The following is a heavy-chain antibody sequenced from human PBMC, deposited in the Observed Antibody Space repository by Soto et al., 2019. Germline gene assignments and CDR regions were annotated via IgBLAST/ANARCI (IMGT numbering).Heavy chain of an antibody. V-gene: IGHV4-39*01. CDR2: IYYSGYT. CDR3: ARHNGPLYVGYYYDMDV. Sequence: QLQLQESGPGLVKPSETLSLTCTVSGGSISSSSYYWGWIRQPPGKGLEWIGSIYYSGYTYYNPSLKSRVPISVEPAKKQFPPKLSSVTAADPAVYYCARHNGPLYVGYYYDMDVWGQGTTVTVSS. CDR1: GGSISSSSYY. J-gene: IGHJ6*02. D-gene: IGHD3-16*01.